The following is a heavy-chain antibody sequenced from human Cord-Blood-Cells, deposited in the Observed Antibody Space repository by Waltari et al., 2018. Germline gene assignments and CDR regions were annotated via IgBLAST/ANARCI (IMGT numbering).Heavy chain of an antibody. V-gene: IGHV4-39*01. CDR2: IYYNGST. J-gene: IGHJ4*02. CDR3: ASRSSSWYFDY. D-gene: IGHD6-13*01. CDR1: GGSISSSSYY. Sequence: QLQLQESGPGLVKPSETLSLTCTVSGGSISSSSYYWGWIRQPPGKGLDGIGSIYYNGSTSYNPSLKSRVTISVDTSKNQFSLKLSSVTAADTAVYYCASRSSSWYFDYWGQGTLVTVSS.